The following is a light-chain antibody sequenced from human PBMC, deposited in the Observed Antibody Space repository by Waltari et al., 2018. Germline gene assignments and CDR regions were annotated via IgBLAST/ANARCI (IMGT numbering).Light chain of an antibody. CDR2: AAS. Sequence: DIQMTQSPSFVSASVGDRVTITCRASQGITYWLAWYQQKPGKAPNLLIYAASSLQSGVPSRFSGRGSWTNFTLTISSLQPEDFATYYCQQANSFPLTFGGGTKVEIK. J-gene: IGKJ4*01. CDR3: QQANSFPLT. V-gene: IGKV1-12*01. CDR1: QGITYW.